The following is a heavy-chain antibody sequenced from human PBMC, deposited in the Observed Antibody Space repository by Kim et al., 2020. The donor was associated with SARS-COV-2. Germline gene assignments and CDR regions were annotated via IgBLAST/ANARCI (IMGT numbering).Heavy chain of an antibody. V-gene: IGHV3-48*03. CDR1: GFTFSSYE. CDR3: ATNSGSYPTHVVDY. D-gene: IGHD1-26*01. CDR2: ISGSGSTI. J-gene: IGHJ4*02. Sequence: GGSLRLSCTASGFTFSSYEMNWVRQAPGKGLEWVSYISGSGSTIYYADSVKGRFTISRDNAKNSLYLQMNSLRAEDTAVYYCATNSGSYPTHVVDYWGQGTLVTVSS.